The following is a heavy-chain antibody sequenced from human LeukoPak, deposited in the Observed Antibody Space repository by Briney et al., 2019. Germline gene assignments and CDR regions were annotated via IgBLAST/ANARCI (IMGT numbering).Heavy chain of an antibody. CDR3: AKDEGGDYGSDGQRYNWFDP. CDR1: GFTFSNYW. J-gene: IGHJ5*02. Sequence: GGSLRLSCAASGFTFSNYWMTWVRQAPGKGLEWVANIKHDGSEKYYVDSVKGRFTISRDNSKNTLYLQMNSLRAEDTAVYYCAKDEGGDYGSDGQRYNWFDPWGQGTLVTVSS. V-gene: IGHV3-7*01. CDR2: IKHDGSEK. D-gene: IGHD4-17*01.